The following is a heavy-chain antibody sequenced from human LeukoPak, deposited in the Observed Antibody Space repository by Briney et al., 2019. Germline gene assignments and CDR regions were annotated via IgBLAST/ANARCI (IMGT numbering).Heavy chain of an antibody. J-gene: IGHJ4*02. V-gene: IGHV3-64D*06. D-gene: IGHD3-3*01. CDR3: ARGPPRWRFLEWHGY. CDR1: GFTFLSYA. Sequence: PGGSLRLSCSASGFTFLSYAMHWVRQAPGKGLEYVSATSSDGGSTYYADSVKGRFIISRDNSKNTLYLQMSSLRAEDTAVYYCARGPPRWRFLEWHGYWGQGTLVTVSS. CDR2: TSSDGGST.